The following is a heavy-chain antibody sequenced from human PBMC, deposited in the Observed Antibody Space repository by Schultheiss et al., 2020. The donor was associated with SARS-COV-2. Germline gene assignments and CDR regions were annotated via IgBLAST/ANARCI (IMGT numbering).Heavy chain of an antibody. CDR2: ISSSSSYI. J-gene: IGHJ5*02. Sequence: GGSLRLSCAASGFTFSNAWMSWVRQAPGKGLEWVSSISSSSSYIYYADSVKGRFTISRDNAKNSLYLQMNSLRAEDTAVYYCARELMVRGVITPWGQGTLVTVAS. V-gene: IGHV3-21*01. CDR3: ARELMVRGVITP. D-gene: IGHD3-10*01. CDR1: GFTFSNAW.